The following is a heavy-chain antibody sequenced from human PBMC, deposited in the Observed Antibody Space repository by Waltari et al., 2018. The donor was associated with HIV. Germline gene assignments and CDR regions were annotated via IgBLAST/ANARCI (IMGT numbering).Heavy chain of an antibody. CDR2: IGTAGDT. D-gene: IGHD6-19*01. J-gene: IGHJ6*02. CDR3: ARARGYSSGWYGERYYYGMDV. Sequence: WVRQATGKGLEWVSAIGTAGDTYYPGSVKGRFTISRENAKNSLYLQMNSLRAGDTAVYYCARARGYSSGWYGERYYYGMDVWGQGTTVTVSS. V-gene: IGHV3-13*01.